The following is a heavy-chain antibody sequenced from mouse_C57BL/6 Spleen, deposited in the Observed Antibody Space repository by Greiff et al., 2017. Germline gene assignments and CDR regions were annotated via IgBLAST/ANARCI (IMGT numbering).Heavy chain of an antibody. V-gene: IGHV1-26*01. Sequence: VQLQQSGPELVKPGASVKISCKASGYTFTDYYMNWVKQSHGKSLEWIGDINPNNGGTSYNQKFKGKATLTVDKSSSTAYMELRSLTSEDSAVYYCARWRDYDHYYFDYWGQGTTLTVSS. CDR2: INPNNGGT. CDR3: ARWRDYDHYYFDY. CDR1: GYTFTDYY. D-gene: IGHD2-4*01. J-gene: IGHJ2*01.